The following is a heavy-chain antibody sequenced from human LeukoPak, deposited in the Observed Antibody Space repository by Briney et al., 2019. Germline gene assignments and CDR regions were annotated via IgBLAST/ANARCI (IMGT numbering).Heavy chain of an antibody. V-gene: IGHV4-39*07. J-gene: IGHJ5*02. Sequence: SETLSLTCSVSGDSIDSVSYYWGWIRQAPGKGPEWIASIDYSGRTFYNPSLRSRVTISVDTSNNDFSLNLTSVTAADTAVYYCATEFYDFLSGESWFDPWGQGALVTVS. CDR3: ATEFYDFLSGESWFDP. CDR1: GDSIDSVSYY. D-gene: IGHD3-9*01. CDR2: IDYSGRT.